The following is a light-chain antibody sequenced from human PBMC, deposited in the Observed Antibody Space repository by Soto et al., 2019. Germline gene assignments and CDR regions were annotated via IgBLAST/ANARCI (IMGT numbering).Light chain of an antibody. CDR3: QSYDNSLSGSYV. J-gene: IGLJ1*01. CDR1: SSNIGAGHE. Sequence: QSVLTQPPSVSGAPGQRVTISCTGSSSNIGAGHEVHWYQQLPGTAPKLLIYGKNNRPSGVPDRFSVSKSGTSASLAITGLQAEDEADYYCQSYDNSLSGSYVFGTGTKVTVL. CDR2: GKN. V-gene: IGLV1-40*01.